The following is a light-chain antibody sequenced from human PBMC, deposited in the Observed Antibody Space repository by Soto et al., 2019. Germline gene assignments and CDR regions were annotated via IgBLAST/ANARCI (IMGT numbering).Light chain of an antibody. J-gene: IGLJ2*01. Sequence: SYELTQPPSVSVAPGQTARITYGGNNIEIKSVHWYQQKPGQAPVLVVYDDGDRTTGIPERFSGSKSGNTATLTTSRVEAGDEADYYCQVWDTTNPVILGGGTKLTVL. CDR1: NIEIKS. CDR3: QVWDTTNPVI. V-gene: IGLV3-21*02. CDR2: DDG.